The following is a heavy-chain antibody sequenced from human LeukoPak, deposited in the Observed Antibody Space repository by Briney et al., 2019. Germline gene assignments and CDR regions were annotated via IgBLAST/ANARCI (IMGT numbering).Heavy chain of an antibody. CDR2: INHSGST. Sequence: SETLSLTCAVYGGSFSGYYWSWIRQPPGKGLEWIGEINHSGSTNYNPSLKSRVTISVGTSKNQFSLKLSSVSAADTAVYYCARGAPRWLQFRAFDIWGQGTMVTVSS. D-gene: IGHD5-24*01. J-gene: IGHJ3*02. CDR3: ARGAPRWLQFRAFDI. V-gene: IGHV4-34*01. CDR1: GGSFSGYY.